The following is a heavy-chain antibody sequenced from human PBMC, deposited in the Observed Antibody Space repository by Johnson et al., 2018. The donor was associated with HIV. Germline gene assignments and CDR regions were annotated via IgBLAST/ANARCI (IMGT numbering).Heavy chain of an antibody. CDR1: GFTFSSYA. CDR3: ARGGIAAPYL. CDR2: LYSGGIP. V-gene: IGHV3-NL1*01. D-gene: IGHD6-13*01. J-gene: IGHJ3*01. Sequence: QVQLVESGGGVVQPGRSLRLSCAASGFTFSSYAMHWVRQAPGKGLEWVSLLYSGGIPYYADPVKGRFTISRDNVKNSLYLQRNSLRAEDTAVYYCARGGIAAPYLWGQGTMVTVAS.